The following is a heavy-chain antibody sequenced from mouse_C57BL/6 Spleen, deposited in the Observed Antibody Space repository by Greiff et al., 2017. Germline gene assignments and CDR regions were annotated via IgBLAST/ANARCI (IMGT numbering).Heavy chain of an antibody. V-gene: IGHV1-9*01. Sequence: VLRVESGAELMKPGASVKLSCKATGYTFTGYWIEWVKQRPGHGLEWIGEILPGSGSTNYNEKFKGKATFTADTSSNTAYMQLSSLTTKDSAIYYCARGELYYEYGGDYWGQGTTLTVSS. CDR3: ARGELYYEYGGDY. CDR2: ILPGSGST. CDR1: GYTFTGYW. D-gene: IGHD2-4*01. J-gene: IGHJ2*01.